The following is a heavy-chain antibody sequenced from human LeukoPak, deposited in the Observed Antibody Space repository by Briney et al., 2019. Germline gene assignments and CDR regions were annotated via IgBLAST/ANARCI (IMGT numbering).Heavy chain of an antibody. D-gene: IGHD6-19*01. V-gene: IGHV3-33*06. CDR1: GFTFSSYG. Sequence: QPGRSLRLSCAASGFTFSSYGMHWVRQAPDKGLEWVAVIWYDGSNKYYADSVKGRFTISRDNSKNTLYLQMNSLRAEDTAVYYCAKDRGRASSGWYVLDFDYWGQGTLVTVSS. CDR3: AKDRGRASSGWYVLDFDY. J-gene: IGHJ4*02. CDR2: IWYDGSNK.